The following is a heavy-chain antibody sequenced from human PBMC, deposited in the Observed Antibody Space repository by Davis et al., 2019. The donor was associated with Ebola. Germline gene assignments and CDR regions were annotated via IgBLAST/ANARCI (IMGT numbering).Heavy chain of an antibody. V-gene: IGHV3-30-3*01. CDR1: GFTFSSYA. D-gene: IGHD3-3*01. CDR2: ISYDGSNK. CDR3: ARTRSTIFGVVITYYYYYMDV. J-gene: IGHJ6*03. Sequence: PGGSLRLSCAASGFTFSSYAMHWVRQAPGKGLEWVAVISYDGSNKYYADSVKGRFTISRDNSKNTLYLQMNSLRAEDTAVYYCARTRSTIFGVVITYYYYYMDVWGKGTTVTVSS.